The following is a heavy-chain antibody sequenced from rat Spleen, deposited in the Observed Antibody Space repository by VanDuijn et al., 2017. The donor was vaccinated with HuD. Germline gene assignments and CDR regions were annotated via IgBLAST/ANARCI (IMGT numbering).Heavy chain of an antibody. CDR3: ARRGSTEGIVGNWFAY. D-gene: IGHD1-11*01. V-gene: IGHV5-25*01. CDR2: ISPSGGST. Sequence: EVQLVESGGGLVQPGRSLKISCTASGFIFRKYDMAWVRQAPTKGLEWVASISPSGGSTYYRDSVKGRFIVSRDNAKSTLYLQMDSLRSEDTATYYCARRGSTEGIVGNWFAYWGQGTLVTVSS. J-gene: IGHJ3*01. CDR1: GFIFRKYD.